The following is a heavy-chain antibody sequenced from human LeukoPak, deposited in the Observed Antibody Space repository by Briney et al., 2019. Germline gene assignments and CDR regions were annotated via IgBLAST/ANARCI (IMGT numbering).Heavy chain of an antibody. V-gene: IGHV4-4*09. J-gene: IGHJ3*02. CDR1: GGSISSYY. CDR2: IYTSGST. D-gene: IGHD2-21*01. Sequence: SETLSLTCTVSGGSISSYYWSWIRQPPGKGLEWIGYIYTSGSTNYNPSLKSRVTISVDTSKNRFSLELSSVTAADTAVYYCARLPVKLLDAFDIWGQGTMVTVSS. CDR3: ARLPVKLLDAFDI.